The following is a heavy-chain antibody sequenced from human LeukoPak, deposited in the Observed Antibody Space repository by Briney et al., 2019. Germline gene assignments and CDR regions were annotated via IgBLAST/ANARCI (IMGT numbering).Heavy chain of an antibody. J-gene: IGHJ5*02. CDR2: YYYGGST. CDR3: ARDSPRRWFDP. Sequence: SETLSLTCAVSGGSVNSHFCSWVRHSPGKELEWIGYYYYGGSTLYNPSLSSRVTISVDASKNHFSLRLNSVTAADTAVYYCARDSPRRWFDPWGQGTLVTVSS. V-gene: IGHV4-59*02. CDR1: GGSVNSHF.